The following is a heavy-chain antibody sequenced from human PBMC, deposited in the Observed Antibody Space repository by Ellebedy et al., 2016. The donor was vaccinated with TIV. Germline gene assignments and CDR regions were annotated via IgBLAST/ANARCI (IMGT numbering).Heavy chain of an antibody. Sequence: MPSETLSLTCTVSGGSISSYYWSWIRQPPGKGLEWIGYIYYSGSTNYNPSLKSRVTISVDTSKNQFSLKLSSVTAADTAVYYCARRLISGYYSGARFDYWGQGTLVTVSS. D-gene: IGHD3-22*01. CDR3: ARRLISGYYSGARFDY. V-gene: IGHV4-59*08. CDR2: IYYSGST. J-gene: IGHJ4*02. CDR1: GGSISSYY.